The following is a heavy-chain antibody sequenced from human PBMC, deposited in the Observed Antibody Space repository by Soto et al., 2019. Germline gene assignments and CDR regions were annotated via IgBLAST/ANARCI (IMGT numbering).Heavy chain of an antibody. Sequence: GGSLRLSSAASGFTFDSYAMNWVRQAPGKGLEWVSTISGSGDYTYYADSVKGRFTISRDNSKNMMYLQMNSLRADDTAVYYCAKNRGLQYYFDYWGQGTLVTVSS. J-gene: IGHJ4*02. CDR1: GFTFDSYA. CDR3: AKNRGLQYYFDY. V-gene: IGHV3-23*01. CDR2: ISGSGDYT.